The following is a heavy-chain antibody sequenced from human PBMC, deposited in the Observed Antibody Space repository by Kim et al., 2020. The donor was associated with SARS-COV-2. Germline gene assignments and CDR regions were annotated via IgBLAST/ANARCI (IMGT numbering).Heavy chain of an antibody. Sequence: GSVKGRLTISKENAKNSLYLQMNSLRAGDTAVYYCARSRGYSGYDYYVDYWGQGTLVTVSS. D-gene: IGHD5-12*01. V-gene: IGHV3-13*01. J-gene: IGHJ4*02. CDR3: ARSRGYSGYDYYVDY.